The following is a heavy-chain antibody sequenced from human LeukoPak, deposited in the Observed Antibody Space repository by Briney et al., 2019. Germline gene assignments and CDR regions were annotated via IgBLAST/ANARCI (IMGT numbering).Heavy chain of an antibody. V-gene: IGHV1-46*01. D-gene: IGHD1-26*01. CDR1: GYTFTSYD. CDR3: ARVTSGSPSD. CDR2: INPSGGST. Sequence: ASVKVSCKASGYTFTSYDINWVRQATGQGLEWMGIINPSGGSTSYAQKFQGRVTMTRDTSTSTVYMELSSLRSEDTAVYYCARVTSGSPSDWGQGTLVTVSS. J-gene: IGHJ4*02.